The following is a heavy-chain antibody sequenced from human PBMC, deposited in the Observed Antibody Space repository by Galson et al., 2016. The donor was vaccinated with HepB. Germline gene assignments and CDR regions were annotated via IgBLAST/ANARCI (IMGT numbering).Heavy chain of an antibody. CDR3: ARDKGDWFDA. D-gene: IGHD3-16*01. CDR2: VFHSGST. Sequence: SETLSLTCTVSGGSINTYYWSWIRQSPGKGLDFVGSVFHSGSTNYNPTLKSRVTMSIDTSKNEFSLKLRSVTVADAVVYYCARDKGDWFDAWGQGTVVTVSS. V-gene: IGHV4-59*01. J-gene: IGHJ5*02. CDR1: GGSINTYY.